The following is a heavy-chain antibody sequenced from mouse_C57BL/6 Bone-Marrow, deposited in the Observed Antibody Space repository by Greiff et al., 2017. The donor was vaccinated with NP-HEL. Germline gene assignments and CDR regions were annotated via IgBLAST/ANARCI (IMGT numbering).Heavy chain of an antibody. V-gene: IGHV1-81*01. CDR2: IYPRSGNT. Sequence: VQVVESGAELARPGASVKLSCKASGYTFTSYGISWVKQRTGQGLEWIGEIYPRSGNTYYNEKFKGKATLTADKSSSTAYMELRSLTSEDSAIYVCALITTVVATDDWGQGTTLTVSS. J-gene: IGHJ2*01. CDR3: ALITTVVATDD. CDR1: GYTFTSYG. D-gene: IGHD1-1*01.